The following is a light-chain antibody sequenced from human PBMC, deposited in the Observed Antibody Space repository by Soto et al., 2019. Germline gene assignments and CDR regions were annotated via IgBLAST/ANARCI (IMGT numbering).Light chain of an antibody. V-gene: IGKV3-11*01. Sequence: EVVLTQSPDTLSSCPGDRVTLSCRASQYINTRLAWYQHRPGQAPRLLIYQTSIRAAGIPARFSASGTGTDFTLTISDVQPEDFAVYYCHQRQSWPRTFGQGTKVDIK. CDR2: QTS. CDR1: QYINTR. CDR3: HQRQSWPRT. J-gene: IGKJ1*01.